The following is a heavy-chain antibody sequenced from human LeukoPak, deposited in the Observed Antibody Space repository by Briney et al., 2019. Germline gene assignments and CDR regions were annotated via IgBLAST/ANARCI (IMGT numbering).Heavy chain of an antibody. CDR3: ARDSGNYHYDMDV. Sequence: ASVKVSCKTSGYSFNSHHVHWVRQVPGQGLEWMGINFFHDGSTSNTQKFQGRVTMTRDTSTSTVYMELSSLRSEDTAVYYCARDSGNYHYDMDVWGQGTTVIVSS. CDR2: NFFHDGST. V-gene: IGHV1-46*02. J-gene: IGHJ6*02. CDR1: GYSFNSHH. D-gene: IGHD3-10*01.